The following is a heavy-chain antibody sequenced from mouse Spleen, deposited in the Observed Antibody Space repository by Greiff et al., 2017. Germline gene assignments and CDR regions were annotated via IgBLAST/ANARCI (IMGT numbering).Heavy chain of an antibody. V-gene: IGHV1-64*01. CDR3: AKAELRGRYFDV. CDR2: IHPNSGST. D-gene: IGHD1-1*01. J-gene: IGHJ1*03. CDR1: GYTFTSYW. Sequence: QVQLQQPGAELVKPGALVKLSCKASGYTFTSYWMHWVKQRPGQGLEWIGMIHPNSGSTNYNEKFKSKATLTVDKSSSTAYMQLSSLTSEDSAVYYCAKAELRGRYFDVWGTGTTVTVSS.